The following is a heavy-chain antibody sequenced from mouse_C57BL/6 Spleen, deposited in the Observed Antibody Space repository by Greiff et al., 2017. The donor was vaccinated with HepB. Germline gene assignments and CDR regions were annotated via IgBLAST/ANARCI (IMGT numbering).Heavy chain of an antibody. D-gene: IGHD1-1*01. V-gene: IGHV5-4*03. CDR1: GFTFSSYA. Sequence: EVKLMESGGGLVKPGGSLKLSCAASGFTFSSYAMSWVRQTPEKRLEWVATISDGGSYTYYPDNVKGRFTISRDNAKNNLYLQMSHLKSEDTAMYYCARGSLYDYWGQGTTLTVSS. CDR2: ISDGGSYT. J-gene: IGHJ2*01. CDR3: ARGSLYDY.